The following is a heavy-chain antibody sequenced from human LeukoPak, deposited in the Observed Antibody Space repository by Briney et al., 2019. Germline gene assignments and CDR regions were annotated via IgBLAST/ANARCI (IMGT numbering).Heavy chain of an antibody. CDR3: ARVTYYYGSGSSFFDY. CDR2: INHSGST. CDR1: GGSFSGYY. J-gene: IGHJ4*02. Sequence: SETLSLTCAVYGGSFSGYYWSWIRQPPGKWLEWIGEINHSGSTNYNPSLKSRVTISVDTSKNQFSLKLSSVTAADTAVYYCARVTYYYGSGSSFFDYWGQGTLVTVSS. D-gene: IGHD3-10*01. V-gene: IGHV4-34*01.